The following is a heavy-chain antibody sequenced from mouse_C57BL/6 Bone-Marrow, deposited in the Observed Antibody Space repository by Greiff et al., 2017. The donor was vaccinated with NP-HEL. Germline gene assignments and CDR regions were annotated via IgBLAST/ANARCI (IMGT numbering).Heavy chain of an antibody. CDR1: GYTFTSYG. D-gene: IGHD1-1*01. CDR2: IYPRSGNT. CDR3: ARGGLYYGSSFAMDY. J-gene: IGHJ4*01. V-gene: IGHV1-81*01. Sequence: GAELARPGASVKLSCKASGYTFTSYGISWVKQRTGQGLEWIGEIYPRSGNTYYNEKFKGKATLTAYKSSSTAYMELRSLTSEDSAVYFCARGGLYYGSSFAMDYWGQGTSVTVSS.